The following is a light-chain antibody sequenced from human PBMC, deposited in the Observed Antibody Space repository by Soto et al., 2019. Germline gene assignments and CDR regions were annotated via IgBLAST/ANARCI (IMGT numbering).Light chain of an antibody. CDR3: CSGAGSSLYV. V-gene: IGLV2-23*02. J-gene: IGLJ1*01. Sequence: QSALTQPASVSGSPGQSITISCTRTNSDVGSFDFVSWYQQYPGKAPKVMIYEITKRPSGVSNRFSGSKSGNTASLTISGLQADDEADYYCCSGAGSSLYVFGTGTKLTVL. CDR2: EIT. CDR1: NSDVGSFDF.